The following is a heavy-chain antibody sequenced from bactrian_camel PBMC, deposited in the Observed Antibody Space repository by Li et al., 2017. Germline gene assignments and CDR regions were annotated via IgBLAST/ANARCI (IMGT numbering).Heavy chain of an antibody. J-gene: IGHJ6*01. D-gene: IGHD6*01. CDR3: AAGWEWCRAVVSGTDPEGDFGY. CDR1: NAHRGR. CDR2: IDGDGET. V-gene: IGHV3S9*01. Sequence: HVQLVESGGGSVQSGGSLRLSCGARNAHRGRMGWFRQGPEKRREGVAAIDGDGETSYAESVEGRFTISRDDAKKTVYLHMNRLKPEDTATYYCAAGWEWCRAVVSGTDPEGDFGYWGQGTQVTVS.